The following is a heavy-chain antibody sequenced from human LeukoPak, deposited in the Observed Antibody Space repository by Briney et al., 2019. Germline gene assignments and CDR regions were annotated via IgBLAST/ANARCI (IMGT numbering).Heavy chain of an antibody. CDR3: ARDRGDGDSDAFDI. Sequence: GGSLRLSCAASGFTFSSYGMHWVRQAPGKGLEWVTFIRYDGSRKYYADSVKGRFTISRDNSKNTLYLQMNSLRAEDTAVYYCARDRGDGDSDAFDIWGQGTMVTVSS. V-gene: IGHV3-30*02. J-gene: IGHJ3*02. CDR2: IRYDGSRK. D-gene: IGHD3-10*01. CDR1: GFTFSSYG.